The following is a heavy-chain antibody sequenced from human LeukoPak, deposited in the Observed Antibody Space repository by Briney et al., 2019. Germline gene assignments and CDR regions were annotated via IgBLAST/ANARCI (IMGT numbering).Heavy chain of an antibody. CDR3: AREYSSSSGKNAFDI. J-gene: IGHJ3*02. Sequence: SETLSVTCTVSGGSISSYYWTWIRQPAGKGLEWIGRIYASGSTNYNPSLKSRVTMSVDTSKNQFSLKLTSVTAADTAVYYCAREYSSSSGKNAFDIWGQGTLVTVSS. V-gene: IGHV4-4*07. D-gene: IGHD6-6*01. CDR1: GGSISSYY. CDR2: IYASGST.